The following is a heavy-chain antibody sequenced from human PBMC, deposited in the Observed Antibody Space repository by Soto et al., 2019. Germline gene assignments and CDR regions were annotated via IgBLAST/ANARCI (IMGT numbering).Heavy chain of an antibody. Sequence: PSETLSLTCTVSGGSISSYYWSWIRQPPGKGLEWIGYIYYSGSTNYNPSLKSRVTISVDTSKNQFSLKLSSVTAADTAVYYCARDRNSRGDYYYGMDVRGQGTTVTVSS. CDR1: GGSISSYY. V-gene: IGHV4-59*01. CDR3: ARDRNSRGDYYYGMDV. J-gene: IGHJ6*02. D-gene: IGHD4-4*01. CDR2: IYYSGST.